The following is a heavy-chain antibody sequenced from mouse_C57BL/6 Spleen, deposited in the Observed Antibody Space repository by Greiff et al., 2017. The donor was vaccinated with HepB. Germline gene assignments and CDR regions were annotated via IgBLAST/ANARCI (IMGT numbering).Heavy chain of an antibody. D-gene: IGHD1-1*01. J-gene: IGHJ4*01. Sequence: QVQLQQPGAELVMPGASVKLSCKASGYTFTSYWMHWVKQRPGQGLEWIGEIDPSDSYTNYNQKFKGKSTLTVDKSSSTAYMQLSSLTSEDSAVYYCASSFYGSSYSYAMDYWGQGTSVTVSS. CDR2: IDPSDSYT. V-gene: IGHV1-69*01. CDR1: GYTFTSYW. CDR3: ASSFYGSSYSYAMDY.